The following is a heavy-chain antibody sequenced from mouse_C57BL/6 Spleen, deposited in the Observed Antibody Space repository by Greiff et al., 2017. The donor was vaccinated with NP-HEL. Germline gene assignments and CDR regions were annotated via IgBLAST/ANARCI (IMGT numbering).Heavy chain of an antibody. Sequence: EVQLQQSGPELVKPGASVKIPCKASGYTFTDYNMDWVKQSHGKSLEWIGDINPNNGGTIYNQKFKGKATLTVDKSSSTAYMELRSLTSEDTAVYYCARGGVYDGYRLYAMDYWGQGTSVTVSS. V-gene: IGHV1-18*01. CDR2: INPNNGGT. J-gene: IGHJ4*01. CDR1: GYTFTDYN. CDR3: ARGGVYDGYRLYAMDY. D-gene: IGHD2-3*01.